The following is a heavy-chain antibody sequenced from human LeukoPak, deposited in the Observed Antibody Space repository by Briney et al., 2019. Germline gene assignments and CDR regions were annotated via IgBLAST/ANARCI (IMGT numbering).Heavy chain of an antibody. Sequence: PSETLSLTCTVSGGSISSSSYYWGWIRQPPGKALVGSGSIYYRGSTYYNPSLKSRVAISVDTSKNQFSLKLSSASAAATSAYYCARQSSCSSPSCYQGYDSWRAFDIWGQGTMVTVSS. CDR3: ARQSSCSSPSCYQGYDSWRAFDI. CDR1: GGSISSSSYY. D-gene: IGHD2-2*01. CDR2: IYYRGST. V-gene: IGHV4-39*01. J-gene: IGHJ3*02.